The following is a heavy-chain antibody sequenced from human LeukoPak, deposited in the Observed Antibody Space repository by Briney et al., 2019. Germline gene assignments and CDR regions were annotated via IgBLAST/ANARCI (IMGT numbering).Heavy chain of an antibody. Sequence: PGGSLRLSCAASGFTFSSYSMNWVRQAPGKGLEWVSSISSSSSYIYYADSVKGRFTISRDNAKNSLYLQMNSLRAEDTAVYYCARDRFLEVSLGVVTVDAFDIWGQGTMVTVSS. CDR3: ARDRFLEVSLGVVTVDAFDI. CDR1: GFTFSSYS. V-gene: IGHV3-21*01. J-gene: IGHJ3*02. CDR2: ISSSSSYI. D-gene: IGHD3-3*01.